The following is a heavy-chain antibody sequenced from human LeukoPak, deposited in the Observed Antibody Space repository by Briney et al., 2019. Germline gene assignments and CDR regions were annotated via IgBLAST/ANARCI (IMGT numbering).Heavy chain of an antibody. CDR1: GFTVSSNY. V-gene: IGHV3-53*01. CDR2: IYSGGST. D-gene: IGHD4-11*01. Sequence: GGSLRLSCAASGFTVSSNYMSWVRQAPGKGLEWVSVIYSGGSTYYADSVKGRFTISRDNSKNTLYLQMNSLRAEDTAVYYCARPREDYSNYYFDYWGQGTLVTVSS. CDR3: ARPREDYSNYYFDY. J-gene: IGHJ4*02.